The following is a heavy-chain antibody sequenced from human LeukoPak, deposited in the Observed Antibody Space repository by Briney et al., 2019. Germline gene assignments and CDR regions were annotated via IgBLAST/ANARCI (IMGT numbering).Heavy chain of an antibody. D-gene: IGHD3-3*01. V-gene: IGHV3-21*01. CDR1: GFTFSSYS. Sequence: PGGSLRLSCAASGFTFSSYSMNWVRQAPGEGLEWVSSISSSSSYIYYADSVKGRFTISRDNAKNSLYLQMNSLRAEGTAVYYCARERNDFWSGYYSYYDYWGQGTLVTVSS. CDR3: ARERNDFWSGYYSYYDY. J-gene: IGHJ4*02. CDR2: ISSSSSYI.